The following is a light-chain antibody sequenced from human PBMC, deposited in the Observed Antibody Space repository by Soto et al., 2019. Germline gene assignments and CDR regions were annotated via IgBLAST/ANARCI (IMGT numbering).Light chain of an antibody. V-gene: IGKV3-11*01. CDR1: KSVSSY. CDR2: DAS. CDR3: QQRSNWLT. J-gene: IGKJ4*01. Sequence: EIVLTQSPATLSLSPGERATLSCRASKSVSSYLAWYQQKPGQAPRLLIYDASIRATGIPAGFSGSGSGTDFTLTSSSLEPEDFAVYYCQQRSNWLTFGGGTKVEIK.